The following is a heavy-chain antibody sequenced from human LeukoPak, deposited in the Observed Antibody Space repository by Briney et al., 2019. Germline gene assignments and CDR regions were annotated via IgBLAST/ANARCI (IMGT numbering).Heavy chain of an antibody. D-gene: IGHD6-13*01. Sequence: TSETLSLTCAVYGETFSGFYWGWIRQPPGKGLEWIGEINHSGSTKYNPSLRSRVTISVDPSKNQFSLNLHSVSAADTAVYYCARGQGSRTYTSTFFGDYYDYWGQGNLVTVSS. CDR3: ARGQGSRTYTSTFFGDYYDY. CDR1: GETFSGFY. CDR2: INHSGST. J-gene: IGHJ4*02. V-gene: IGHV4-34*01.